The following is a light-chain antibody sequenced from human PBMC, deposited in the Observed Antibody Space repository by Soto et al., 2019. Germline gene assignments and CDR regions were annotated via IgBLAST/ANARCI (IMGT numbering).Light chain of an antibody. CDR1: QGISNS. CDR2: AAS. CDR3: QTYNSARVT. Sequence: DIQMTQSPSSLSASVGDRVTITCRASQGISNSLAWYQQNAGKSPKLLIYAASNLQSGVPSRFSGSGSGTDFSLTISGLQPEDVATYYCQTYNSARVTFGGGTKVEIK. V-gene: IGKV1-27*01. J-gene: IGKJ4*01.